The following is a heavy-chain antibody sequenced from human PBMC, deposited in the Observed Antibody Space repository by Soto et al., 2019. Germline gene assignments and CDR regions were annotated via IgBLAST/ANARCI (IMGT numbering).Heavy chain of an antibody. Sequence: QVQLQESGPGLGKPSQTLSLTCTVSGGSISSGGYYWSWIRQHPGKGLEWIGYIYYSGSTYYNPSLKSRVTISVDTSKNQFSLKLSSVTAADTAVYYCAREWAIAAAGTIDYWGQGTLVTVSS. CDR1: GGSISSGGYY. D-gene: IGHD6-13*01. CDR3: AREWAIAAAGTIDY. J-gene: IGHJ4*02. CDR2: IYYSGST. V-gene: IGHV4-31*03.